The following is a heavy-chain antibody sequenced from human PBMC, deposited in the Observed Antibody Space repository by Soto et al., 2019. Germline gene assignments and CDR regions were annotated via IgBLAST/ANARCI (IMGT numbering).Heavy chain of an antibody. V-gene: IGHV4-34*01. J-gene: IGHJ3*02. CDR3: ARASMITFGGVIVNDAFDI. Sequence: SETLSLTCAVYGGSFSGYYWSWIRQPPGKGLEWIGEINHSGSTNYNPSLKSRVTISVDTSKNQFSLKLSSVTAADTAVYYCARASMITFGGVIVNDAFDIWGQGTMVTVSS. CDR2: INHSGST. CDR1: GGSFSGYY. D-gene: IGHD3-16*02.